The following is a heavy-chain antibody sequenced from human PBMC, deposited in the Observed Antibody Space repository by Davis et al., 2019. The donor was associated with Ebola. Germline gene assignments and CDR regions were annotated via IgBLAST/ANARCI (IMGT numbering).Heavy chain of an antibody. CDR1: GYTFTSYY. CDR3: ARGEIVVVVAATGYFDY. V-gene: IGHV1-46*01. CDR2: INPSGGST. J-gene: IGHJ4*02. D-gene: IGHD2-15*01. Sequence: ASVKVFCKASGYTFTSYYMHWVRQAPGQGLEWMGIINPSGGSTSYAQKFQGRVTMTRDTSTSTVYMELSSLRSEDTAAYYCARGEIVVVVAATGYFDYWGQGTLVTVSS.